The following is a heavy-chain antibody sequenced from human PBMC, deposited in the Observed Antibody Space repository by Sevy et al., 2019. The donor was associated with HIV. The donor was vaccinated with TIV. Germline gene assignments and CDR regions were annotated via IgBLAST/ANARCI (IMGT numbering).Heavy chain of an antibody. CDR2: IIPIFGTA. J-gene: IGHJ4*02. Sequence: ASVKVSCKASGGTFSSYAISWVRQAPGQGLEWMGGIIPIFGTANYAQKFQGRVTITADEFTSTAYMELSSLRSEDTAVYYGAGGGGELLHFDYWGQGTLVTVSS. CDR1: GGTFSSYA. CDR3: AGGGGELLHFDY. D-gene: IGHD1-26*01. V-gene: IGHV1-69*13.